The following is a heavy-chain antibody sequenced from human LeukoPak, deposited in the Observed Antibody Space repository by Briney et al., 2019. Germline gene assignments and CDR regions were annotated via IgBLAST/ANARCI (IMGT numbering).Heavy chain of an antibody. CDR2: IRSKAYGGTI. D-gene: IGHD4-11*01. J-gene: IGHJ6*02. CDR3: ARHGGVRKRYDNSKYYYYYGMDV. CDR1: GFTFGDYA. V-gene: IGHV3-49*04. Sequence: PGGSLRLSCTASGFTFGDYAMSWVRQAPGKGLEWVGFIRSKAYGGTIEYAASVEGRLTISRDDSKSIAYLQMNSLKTEGTAMYYCARHGGVRKRYDNSKYYYYYGMDVWGQGTTVTVSS.